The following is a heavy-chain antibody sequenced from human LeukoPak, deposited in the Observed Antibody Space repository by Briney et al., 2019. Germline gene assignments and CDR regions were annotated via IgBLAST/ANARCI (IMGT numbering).Heavy chain of an antibody. CDR2: INTFGTTA. Sequence: GGSLRLSCAVSGFTFSSYWMNWVRQVPGKGLVWVSHINTFGTTATYADSVEGRFTISRDNAKNTLYLQMNSLRAEDTAVYYCARGLQGIDYWGQGTLVTVSS. D-gene: IGHD4-11*01. CDR3: ARGLQGIDY. CDR1: GFTFSSYW. J-gene: IGHJ4*02. V-gene: IGHV3-74*01.